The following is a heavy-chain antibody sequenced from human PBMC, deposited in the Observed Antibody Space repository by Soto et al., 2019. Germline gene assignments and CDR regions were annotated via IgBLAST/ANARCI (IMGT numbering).Heavy chain of an antibody. V-gene: IGHV3-74*01. Sequence: GQLVESGGALVQPGGSLRLSCAASGFPFSAYWMFWVRQPPGKGLVWVSRINGDGNNIDYADSVKGRFTISRDNAKNTLYLQMNSLRAEDTAVYYCARDPRNLGLDPWGQGTLVTVSS. D-gene: IGHD4-4*01. CDR3: ARDPRNLGLDP. CDR1: GFPFSAYW. J-gene: IGHJ5*02. CDR2: INGDGNNI.